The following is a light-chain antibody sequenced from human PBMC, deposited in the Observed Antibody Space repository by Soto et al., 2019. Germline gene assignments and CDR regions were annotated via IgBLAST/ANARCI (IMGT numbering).Light chain of an antibody. V-gene: IGKV1-27*01. CDR2: AAS. CDR3: QKYNSAPRT. CDR1: QGISNY. Sequence: DIPMTQSPSSLSASVGDRVTITCRASQGISNYLAWYQQKPGKVPKLLIYAASTLQSGVPSRFSGSGSGTDFTLTISSLTPEDVATYYCQKYNSAPRTFAQGTKVDIK. J-gene: IGKJ1*01.